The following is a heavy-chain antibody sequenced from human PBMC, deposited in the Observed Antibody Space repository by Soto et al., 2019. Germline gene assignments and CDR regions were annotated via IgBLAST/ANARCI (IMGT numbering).Heavy chain of an antibody. V-gene: IGHV4-31*03. CDR3: ARVYCSGGSCYSDYYYYMDV. J-gene: IGHJ6*03. Sequence: SETLSLTCTVSGGSISSGGYYWSWIRQHPGKGLEWIGYIYYSGSTYYNPSLKSRVTISVDTSKNQFSLKLSSVTAADTAVYYCARVYCSGGSCYSDYYYYMDVWGKGTTVTVSS. CDR2: IYYSGST. CDR1: GGSISSGGYY. D-gene: IGHD2-15*01.